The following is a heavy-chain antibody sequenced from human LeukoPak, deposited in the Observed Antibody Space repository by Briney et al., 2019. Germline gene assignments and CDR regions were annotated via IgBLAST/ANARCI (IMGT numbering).Heavy chain of an antibody. CDR3: ARDAVRYYGSGSYYKNSLYNWFDP. Sequence: MSSETLSLTCTVSGGSISSYYWSWIRQPAGKGLEWIGRIYTSGSTNYNPSLKSRVTMSVDTSKNQFSLKLSSVTAADTAVYYCARDAVRYYGSGSYYKNSLYNWFDPWGQGTLVTVSS. CDR2: IYTSGST. D-gene: IGHD3-10*01. CDR1: GGSISSYY. J-gene: IGHJ5*02. V-gene: IGHV4-4*07.